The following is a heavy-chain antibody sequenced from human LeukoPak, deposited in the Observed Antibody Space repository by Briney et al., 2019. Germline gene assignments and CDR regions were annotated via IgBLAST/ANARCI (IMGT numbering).Heavy chain of an antibody. CDR3: AREVYCSSTSRWFYYYYGMDV. D-gene: IGHD2-2*01. J-gene: IGHJ6*02. CDR1: GFTFSSYA. Sequence: GGSLRLSCAASGFTFSSYAMHWVRQAPGKGLEWVAVISYDGSNKYYADSVKGRFTISRDNSKNTLYLQMNSLRAEDTAVYYCAREVYCSSTSRWFYYYYGMDVWGQGTTVTVSS. CDR2: ISYDGSNK. V-gene: IGHV3-30-3*01.